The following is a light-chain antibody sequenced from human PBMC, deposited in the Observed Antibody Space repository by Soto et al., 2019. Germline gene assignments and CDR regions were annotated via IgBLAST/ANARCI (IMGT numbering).Light chain of an antibody. CDR2: GAS. CDR3: QQYSKWPIT. J-gene: IGKJ5*01. Sequence: EIVLTQSPGTLSLSPGERATLSCRASQSVSSSYLAWYQQKPGQAPRLLIYGASSRPTGIPDRFSGSGSGTDFTLTISSLQSEDFAVYYCQQYSKWPITFGQGTRLEIK. CDR1: QSVSSSY. V-gene: IGKV3-20*01.